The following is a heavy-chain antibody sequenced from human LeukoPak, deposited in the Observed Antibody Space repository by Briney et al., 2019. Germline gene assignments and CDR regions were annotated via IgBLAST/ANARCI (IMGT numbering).Heavy chain of an antibody. Sequence: SDTLSLTCTVSGGSLSRYYWSWIRQPPGKGLEWIGYIYYSGSTKYNPSLKSRVTISVDTSKNQFSLKLSSVTAADRAVYYCARGARAGYNLEPFDYWGQGTLVTVSS. CDR2: IYYSGST. D-gene: IGHD5-24*01. CDR1: GGSLSRYY. V-gene: IGHV4-59*08. J-gene: IGHJ4*02. CDR3: ARGARAGYNLEPFDY.